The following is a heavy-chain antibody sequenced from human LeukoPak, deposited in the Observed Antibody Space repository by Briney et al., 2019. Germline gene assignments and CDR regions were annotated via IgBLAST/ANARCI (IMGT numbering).Heavy chain of an antibody. J-gene: IGHJ5*02. CDR2: IYHSGST. CDR1: DYSITNGYY. D-gene: IGHD5-12*01. V-gene: IGHV4-38-2*02. CDR3: ARDLEGYSGYGPGWFDP. Sequence: PSETLSLTCTVSDYSITNGYYWGWIRQPPGKGLEWIGSIYHSGSTYYNPSLKSRVTISVDTSKNQFSLKLSSVTAADTAVYYCARDLEGYSGYGPGWFDPWGQGTLVTVSS.